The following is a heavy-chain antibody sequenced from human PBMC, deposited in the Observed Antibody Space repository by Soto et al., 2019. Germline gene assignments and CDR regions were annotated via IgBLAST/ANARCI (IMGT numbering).Heavy chain of an antibody. CDR2: ISYDGSNK. CDR1: GITFSSYA. Sequence: QVQLVESGGGVVQPGRSLRLSCAASGITFSSYAMHWVRQAPGKGLEWVAVISYDGSNKYYADSVKGRFTISRDNSKNTLYLQMNSLRAEDTAVYYCASPLWRDDYNWGYFDLWGRGTLVTVSS. J-gene: IGHJ2*01. D-gene: IGHD4-4*01. CDR3: ASPLWRDDYNWGYFDL. V-gene: IGHV3-30-3*01.